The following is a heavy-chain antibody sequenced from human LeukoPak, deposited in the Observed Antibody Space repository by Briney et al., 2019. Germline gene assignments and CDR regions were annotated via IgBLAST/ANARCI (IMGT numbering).Heavy chain of an antibody. CDR3: ATGVRGEDIVVVPADDAFDI. V-gene: IGHV1-24*01. Sequence: ASVEVSCKVSGYTLTELSMHWVRQAPGKGLEWMGGFDPEDGETIYAQKFQGRVTMTEDTSTDTAYMELSSLRSEDTAVYYCATGVRGEDIVVVPADDAFDIWGQGTMVTVSS. J-gene: IGHJ3*02. CDR1: GYTLTELS. D-gene: IGHD2-2*01. CDR2: FDPEDGET.